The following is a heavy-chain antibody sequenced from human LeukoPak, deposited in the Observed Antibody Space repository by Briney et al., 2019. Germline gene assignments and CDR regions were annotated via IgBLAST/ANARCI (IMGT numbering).Heavy chain of an antibody. J-gene: IGHJ3*02. CDR2: IHDSGTT. CDR3: ARDRVGGNRRDDSSI. CDR1: GGSIGSNNYY. D-gene: IGHD1/OR15-1a*01. Sequence: SETLSLTCTVSGGSIGSNNYYWGWIRQPPGKGLEWIGEIHDSGTTYYSPSVRSRVTISIDTSKNQFSLNLSSVTAADTAVYYCARDRVGGNRRDDSSIWAQGTLVTVSS. V-gene: IGHV4-39*07.